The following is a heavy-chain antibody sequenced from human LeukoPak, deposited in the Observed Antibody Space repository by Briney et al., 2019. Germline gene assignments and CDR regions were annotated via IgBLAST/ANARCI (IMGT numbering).Heavy chain of an antibody. V-gene: IGHV3-21*01. J-gene: IGHJ4*02. CDR1: GFTFSSYS. Sequence: PGGSLRLSCAASGFTFSSYSMNWARQAPGKGLEWVSSISSSSYIYYADSVKGRFTISRDNAKNSLYLQMNSLRAEDTAVYYCARDSPPQSLDYWGQGTLVTVSS. CDR2: ISSSSYI. CDR3: ARDSPPQSLDY.